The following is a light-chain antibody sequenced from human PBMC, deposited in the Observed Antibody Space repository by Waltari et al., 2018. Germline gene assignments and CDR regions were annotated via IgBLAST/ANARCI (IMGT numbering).Light chain of an antibody. J-gene: IGKJ1*01. CDR1: ESISKY. Sequence: EIVLTQSPDTLSFSPGESATLSCRASESISKYLAWYQQKPGQAPRLLLYHASSRSSGXPXXXSGXXFGTDXXXTINRLEPEDFAVYYCQHYVNLPATFGQGTKLEIK. CDR3: QHYVNLPAT. CDR2: HAS. V-gene: IGKV3-20*01.